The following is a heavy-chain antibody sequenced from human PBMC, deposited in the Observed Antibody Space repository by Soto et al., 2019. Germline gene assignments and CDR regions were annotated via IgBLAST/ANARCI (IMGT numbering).Heavy chain of an antibody. J-gene: IGHJ4*02. CDR1: GCSISNYY. D-gene: IGHD3-10*01. V-gene: IGHV4-59*01. CDR3: AREMVRGVIGQFDY. Sequence: SDTLSLTCTVSGCSISNYYWSCVRQPPGKGLEWIGYIYDSGSTNFNPSLKSRVTISVDTSKNQFSLKLSSVTAADTAVYYCAREMVRGVIGQFDYWGQGTLVTVS. CDR2: IYDSGST.